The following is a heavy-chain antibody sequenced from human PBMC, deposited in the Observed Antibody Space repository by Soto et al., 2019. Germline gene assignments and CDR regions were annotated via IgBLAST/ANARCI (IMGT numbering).Heavy chain of an antibody. CDR3: AGSYCDSVY. V-gene: IGHV3-30-3*01. CDR2: ISYDGSNK. Sequence: QVQLVESGGGVVQPGRSLRLSCAASGFTFSDYAMHWVRQAPGKGLEWVAVISYDGSNKYYADSVKGRFTSSRDSSKNTLSLQMNSLRVEDTAVYYCAGSYCDSVYWGQGTLVTVS. CDR1: GFTFSDYA. D-gene: IGHD4-17*01. J-gene: IGHJ4*02.